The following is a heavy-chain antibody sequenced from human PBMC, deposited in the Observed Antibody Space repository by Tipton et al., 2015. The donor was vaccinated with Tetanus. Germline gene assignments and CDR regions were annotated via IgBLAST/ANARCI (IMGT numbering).Heavy chain of an antibody. J-gene: IGHJ6*02. D-gene: IGHD1-1*01. CDR3: VTVNFPNYYHLGMDV. V-gene: IGHV4-34*01. CDR1: GASFSDYY. Sequence: TLSLTCAVYGASFSDYYWSWIRQAPGKGLEWIGEINHSGNTNHNPSLKSRVTLSVDTSKNQFSLKLNSVTAADTAMYYCVTVNFPNYYHLGMDVWGQGTTVTVSS. CDR2: INHSGNT.